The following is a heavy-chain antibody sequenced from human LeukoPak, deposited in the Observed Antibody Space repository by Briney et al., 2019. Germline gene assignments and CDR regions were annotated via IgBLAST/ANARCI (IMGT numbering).Heavy chain of an antibody. Sequence: PSETLSLTCTVSGGSISSYYWSWIRQPAGKGLGWIGRIYTSGSTNYNPSLKSRVTMSVDTSKNQFPLKLSSVTAADTAVYYCARDLAFPADYWGQGTLVTVSS. V-gene: IGHV4-4*07. CDR3: ARDLAFPADY. CDR1: GGSISSYY. CDR2: IYTSGST. D-gene: IGHD2-2*01. J-gene: IGHJ4*02.